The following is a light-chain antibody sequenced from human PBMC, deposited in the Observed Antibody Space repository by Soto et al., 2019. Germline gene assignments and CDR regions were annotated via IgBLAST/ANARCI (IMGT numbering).Light chain of an antibody. CDR2: AAS. Sequence: AIRMTQSPSSLSASTGDRVTITCRASQGISSYLAWYQQKPGKAPKILIYAASTLQSGVPSRFSGSGSGTDFTLTISCLQSEDFATYYCQQFHSYPLTFGGGTKVEIK. CDR3: QQFHSYPLT. J-gene: IGKJ4*01. CDR1: QGISSY. V-gene: IGKV1-8*01.